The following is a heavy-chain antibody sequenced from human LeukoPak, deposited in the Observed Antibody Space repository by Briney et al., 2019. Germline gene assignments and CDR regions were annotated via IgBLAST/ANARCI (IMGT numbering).Heavy chain of an antibody. CDR1: GFTFASYA. V-gene: IGHV3-64*01. CDR3: ARVDDFTYDY. CDR2: ITNNGGTT. J-gene: IGHJ4*02. D-gene: IGHD2-2*03. Sequence: PGGSLRLSCAASGFTFASYAMHLVRQAPGKGLEYVSAITNNGGTTFYANSVKGRFTISRDNSKNTLFLQMGSLRPEDMAVYYCARVDDFTYDYWGQGTLVTVSS.